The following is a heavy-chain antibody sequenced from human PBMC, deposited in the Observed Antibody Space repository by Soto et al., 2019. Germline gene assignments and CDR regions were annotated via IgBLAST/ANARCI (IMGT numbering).Heavy chain of an antibody. J-gene: IGHJ6*02. CDR1: GFTFSSYW. CDR2: INNDGSST. CDR3: ARDPLIGDTDYGLDV. D-gene: IGHD2-21*01. Sequence: LRLSCAASGFTFSSYWMHWVRQAPGKGLVWVSRINNDGSSTSYADSVKGRFTISRDNAKSTLYLEMSSLRAEDTAVYYCARDPLIGDTDYGLDVWGQGTTVTVSS. V-gene: IGHV3-74*01.